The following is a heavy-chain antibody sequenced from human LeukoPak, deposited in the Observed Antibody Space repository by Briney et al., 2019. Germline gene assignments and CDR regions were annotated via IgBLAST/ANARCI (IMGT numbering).Heavy chain of an antibody. Sequence: SVKVSCKASGGTFSSYAISWVRQAPGQGLEWMGGIIPIFGTANYAQIFQGRVTLTRDTSTSTVYMELSSLRSDDTAVYYCARAPKGVTTGYFDHWGQGTLVTVSS. V-gene: IGHV1-69*05. D-gene: IGHD1-26*01. J-gene: IGHJ4*02. CDR1: GGTFSSYA. CDR2: IIPIFGTA. CDR3: ARAPKGVTTGYFDH.